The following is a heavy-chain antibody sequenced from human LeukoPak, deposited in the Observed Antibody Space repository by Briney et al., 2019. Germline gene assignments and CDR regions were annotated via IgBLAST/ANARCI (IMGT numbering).Heavy chain of an antibody. CDR1: GGSFSGYY. J-gene: IGHJ4*02. D-gene: IGHD4-17*01. CDR2: VNHSGST. V-gene: IGHV4-34*01. CDR3: ARVGATVTTDYFDY. Sequence: SETLSLTCAVYGGSFSGYYWSWIRQPPGKGLEWIGEVNHSGSTNYNPSLKSRVTISVDTSKKQFSLKLSSVTAADTAVYYCARVGATVTTDYFDYWGQRTLVTVSS.